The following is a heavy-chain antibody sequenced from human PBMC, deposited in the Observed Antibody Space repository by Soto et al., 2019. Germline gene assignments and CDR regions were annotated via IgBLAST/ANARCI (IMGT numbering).Heavy chain of an antibody. V-gene: IGHV1-46*01. CDR1: GYTFTSYY. J-gene: IGHJ4*02. D-gene: IGHD1-26*01. CDR3: ARVNGGSYDTLFAY. Sequence: QVQLVQSGGEVKKPGASVKVSCKASGYTFTSYYMHWVRQAPGQGLEWMGIINPSGGSTSYAPKFQGRGTMTMHTAATTLYAELRSLTSEYKAVYYRARVNGGSYDTLFAYWSQGTLVTVSS. CDR2: INPSGGST.